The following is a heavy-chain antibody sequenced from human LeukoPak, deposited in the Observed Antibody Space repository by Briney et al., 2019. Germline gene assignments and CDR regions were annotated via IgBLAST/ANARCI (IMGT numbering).Heavy chain of an antibody. J-gene: IGHJ4*02. Sequence: PGGSLRLSCAASGFTFRRYAMSWVRQAPGKGLEWVSTISGSGGSTYYADSVKGRFTISRDNSENTVFLQMNSLRGEDTAVYYCAKIGSDYWGRGTLVTVSS. CDR2: ISGSGGST. D-gene: IGHD1-14*01. V-gene: IGHV3-23*01. CDR1: GFTFRRYA. CDR3: AKIGSDY.